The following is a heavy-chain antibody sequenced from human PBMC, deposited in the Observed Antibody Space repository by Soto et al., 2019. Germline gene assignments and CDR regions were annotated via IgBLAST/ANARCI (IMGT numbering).Heavy chain of an antibody. CDR1: GFTVSSTY. J-gene: IGHJ6*02. Sequence: LRLSCAASGFTVSSTYMSWVRQAPGRGLECVSLIYSDDSTYYADSVKGRFTISRDNSKNTLFVQMNSLRAEDTAVYYCARGLGSSGYYGLDVWGQGTTVTVS. CDR2: IYSDDST. CDR3: ARGLGSSGYYGLDV. D-gene: IGHD6-6*01. V-gene: IGHV3-53*01.